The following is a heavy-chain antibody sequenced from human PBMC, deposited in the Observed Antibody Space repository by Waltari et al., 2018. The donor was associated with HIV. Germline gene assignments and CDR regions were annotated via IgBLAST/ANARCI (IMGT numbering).Heavy chain of an antibody. J-gene: IGHJ3*02. Sequence: EVQLVESGGGLVQPGGSLRLSCAASGFTFSSYWMPWVRQAPGKGLVWVSRINSDGSSTSYADSVKGRFTISRDNAKNTLYLQMNSLRAEDTAVYYCARLGYVWGSYRSPRAFDIWGQGTMVTVSS. V-gene: IGHV3-74*01. D-gene: IGHD3-16*02. CDR2: INSDGSST. CDR3: ARLGYVWGSYRSPRAFDI. CDR1: GFTFSSYW.